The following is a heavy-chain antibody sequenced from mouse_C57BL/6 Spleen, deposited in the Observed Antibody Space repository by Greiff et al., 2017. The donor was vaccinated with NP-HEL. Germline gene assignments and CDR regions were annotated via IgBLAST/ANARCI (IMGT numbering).Heavy chain of an antibody. Sequence: EVQRVESEGGLVQPGSSMKLSCTASGFTFSDYYMAWVRQVPEKGLEWVANINYDGSSTYYLDSLKSRFIISRDNAKNILYLQMSSLKSEDTATYYCAREAWDWYFDVWGTGTTVTVSS. CDR1: GFTFSDYY. J-gene: IGHJ1*03. D-gene: IGHD4-1*01. CDR2: INYDGSST. CDR3: AREAWDWYFDV. V-gene: IGHV5-16*01.